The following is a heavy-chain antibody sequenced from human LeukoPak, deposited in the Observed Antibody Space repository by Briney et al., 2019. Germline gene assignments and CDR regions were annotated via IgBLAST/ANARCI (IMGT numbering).Heavy chain of an antibody. V-gene: IGHV1-8*01. CDR3: ARGLSSGWYSDY. CDR1: GYTFTSCG. J-gene: IGHJ4*02. Sequence: GASVKVSCKASGYTFTSCGINWVRQATGQGLEWMGWMNPNSGNTGYAQKFQGRVTMTRNTSISTAYMELSSLRSEDTAVYYCARGLSSGWYSDYWGQGTLVTVSS. CDR2: MNPNSGNT. D-gene: IGHD6-19*01.